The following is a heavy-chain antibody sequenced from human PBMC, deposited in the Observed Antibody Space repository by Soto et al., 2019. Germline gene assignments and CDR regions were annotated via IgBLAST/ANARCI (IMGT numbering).Heavy chain of an antibody. CDR1: GFSFSSYA. CDR3: ANGLNYDGTGSSAQYNWFGL. CDR2: LRSNGGST. D-gene: IGHD3-10*01. Sequence: GGTLRLSCAASGFSFSSYAMHWVRRAPGKGLEYVSALRSNGGSTYYANSVKGRFTISRDNSKNTRYLEMCSLRAEDIAGNYCANGLNYDGTGSSAQYNWFGLWGQGTLVTVSS. V-gene: IGHV3-64*01. J-gene: IGHJ5*02.